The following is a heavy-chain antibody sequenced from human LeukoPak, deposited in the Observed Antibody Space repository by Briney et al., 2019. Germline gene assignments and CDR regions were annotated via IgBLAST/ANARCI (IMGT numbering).Heavy chain of an antibody. D-gene: IGHD3-22*01. V-gene: IGHV4-31*03. CDR1: GGSISSGGYY. CDR2: IYYSGST. CDR3: ARAGSSSGYYYVDY. Sequence: SQTLSLTCTVSGGSISSGGYYWSWIHQHPGKGLEWIGYIYYSGSTYYNPSLKSRVTISVDTSKNQFSLKLSSVTAADTAVYYCARAGSSSGYYYVDYWGQGTLVTVSS. J-gene: IGHJ4*02.